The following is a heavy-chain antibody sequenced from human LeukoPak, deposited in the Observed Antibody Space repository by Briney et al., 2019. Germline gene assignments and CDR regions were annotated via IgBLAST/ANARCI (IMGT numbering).Heavy chain of an antibody. CDR1: GYTFTNSY. CDR2: IDPDGGNT. Sequence: ASVKVSCKASGYTFTNSYIHWVRQAPGQVLEWMGLIDPDGGNTNYAQNFQGRLTLTRDTSTSTVYMELSSLRSDDTAIYYCARIRDGYNDAYDIWGQGTVVTVPS. D-gene: IGHD5-24*01. CDR3: ARIRDGYNDAYDI. V-gene: IGHV1-46*01. J-gene: IGHJ3*02.